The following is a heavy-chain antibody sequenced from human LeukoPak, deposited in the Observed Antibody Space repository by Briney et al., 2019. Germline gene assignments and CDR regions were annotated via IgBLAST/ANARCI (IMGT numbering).Heavy chain of an antibody. CDR3: ARGIGSGYNPFFDY. Sequence: GGSLRLSCAASGFTFSTYSMNWVRQAPGKGLEWVSSISTTGTYIYYADSVKGRFTISRDNAKNSLYLQMNSLRDEDTAVYYCARGIGSGYNPFFDYWGQGTLVTVSS. CDR2: ISTTGTYI. D-gene: IGHD3-22*01. CDR1: GFTFSTYS. V-gene: IGHV3-21*01. J-gene: IGHJ4*02.